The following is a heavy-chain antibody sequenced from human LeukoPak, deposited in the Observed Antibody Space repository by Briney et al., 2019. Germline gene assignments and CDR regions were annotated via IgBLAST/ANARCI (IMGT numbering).Heavy chain of an antibody. V-gene: IGHV1-2*02. Sequence: ASVKVSCKASGYTFTGYYMHWVRQAHGQGLEWMGWINPNSGGTNYAQKFQGRVTMTRDTSISTAYMELSRLRSDDTAVYYCARGGIVVVPAAFWGVLDYWGQGTLVTVSS. J-gene: IGHJ4*02. CDR2: INPNSGGT. CDR1: GYTFTGYY. D-gene: IGHD2-2*01. CDR3: ARGGIVVVPAAFWGVLDY.